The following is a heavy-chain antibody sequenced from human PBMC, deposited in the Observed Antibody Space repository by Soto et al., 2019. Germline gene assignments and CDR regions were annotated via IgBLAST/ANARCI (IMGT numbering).Heavy chain of an antibody. D-gene: IGHD6-6*01. CDR2: IGWVGGTT. CDR1: GFTFDDHN. Sequence: EAHLAESGGAVVQPGGPLRLTWEASGFTFDDHNMHWVRHLPGKSLGWVSLIGWVGGTTYYADSVKGRFTVSRDNSINMLYLQMNALTTEDSALYYCASSQGDYWGQGTLVTVS. CDR3: ASSQGDY. V-gene: IGHV3-43*01. J-gene: IGHJ4*02.